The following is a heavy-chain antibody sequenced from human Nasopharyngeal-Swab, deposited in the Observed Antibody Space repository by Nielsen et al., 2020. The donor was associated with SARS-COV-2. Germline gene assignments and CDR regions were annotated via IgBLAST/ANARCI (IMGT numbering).Heavy chain of an antibody. CDR3: ARDGYSSSSSVHNWFDP. Sequence: ESLKISCAASGFTFSSYAMSWVRQAPGKGLEWVSSISSSSSYIYYADSVKGRFTISRDNAKNSLYLQMNSLRAEDTAVYYCARDGYSSSSSVHNWFDPWGQGTLVTVSS. D-gene: IGHD6-6*01. V-gene: IGHV3-21*01. CDR1: GFTFSSYA. CDR2: ISSSSSYI. J-gene: IGHJ5*02.